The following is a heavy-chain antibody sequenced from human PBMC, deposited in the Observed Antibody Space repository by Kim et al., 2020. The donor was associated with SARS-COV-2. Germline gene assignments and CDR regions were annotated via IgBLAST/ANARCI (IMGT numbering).Heavy chain of an antibody. Sequence: ASVKVSCKASGYTFTGYYMHWVRQAPGQGLEWMGRINPNSGGTNYAQKFQGRVTMTRDTSISTAYMELSRLRSDDTAVYYCAIVFPQDSVVPAARFDYWGQGTLVTVSS. D-gene: IGHD2-2*01. CDR1: GYTFTGYY. CDR2: INPNSGGT. J-gene: IGHJ4*02. V-gene: IGHV1-2*06. CDR3: AIVFPQDSVVPAARFDY.